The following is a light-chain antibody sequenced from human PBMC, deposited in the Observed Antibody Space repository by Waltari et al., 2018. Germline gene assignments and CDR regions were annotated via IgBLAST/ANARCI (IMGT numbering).Light chain of an antibody. CDR2: AAS. CDR3: QQRYSTPRT. Sequence: DLQMTQSPSSLSASVGDRVTITCRASQSISNYLNWYQQKPGKAPKLLIFAASSLQSGVPSRFSGRGSGTDFTLTISSLQPEDFATYSCQQRYSTPRTFGQGTKLEIK. J-gene: IGKJ2*01. CDR1: QSISNY. V-gene: IGKV1-39*01.